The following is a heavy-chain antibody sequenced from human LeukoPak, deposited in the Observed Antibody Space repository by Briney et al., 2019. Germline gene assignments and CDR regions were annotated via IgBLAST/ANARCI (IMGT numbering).Heavy chain of an antibody. CDR2: ISSSSSYI. D-gene: IGHD4-17*01. CDR1: GFTFSSYS. CDR3: ARAWILEYGDYEDY. J-gene: IGHJ4*02. V-gene: IGHV3-21*01. Sequence: GGSLRLSCAASGFTFSSYSMNWVRQAPGEGLEWVSSISSSSSYIYYADSVKGRFTLSRDNDKNSLYLQMNSLRAEDTAVYYCARAWILEYGDYEDYWGQGTLVTVSS.